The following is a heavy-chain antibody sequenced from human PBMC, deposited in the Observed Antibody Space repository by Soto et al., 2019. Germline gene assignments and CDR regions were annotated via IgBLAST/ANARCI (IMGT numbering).Heavy chain of an antibody. Sequence: ASVKVSCKASGYTFTSYDINWVRQTAGQGLEWMGWMSPKTANTGYAQKFQDGVTMTRSTSISTAYMELSSLTSEDTAVYYCTGGPPNWGFDSWGQGTPVTVSS. CDR1: GYTFTSYD. CDR3: TGGPPNWGFDS. CDR2: MSPKTANT. V-gene: IGHV1-8*01. J-gene: IGHJ5*01. D-gene: IGHD7-27*01.